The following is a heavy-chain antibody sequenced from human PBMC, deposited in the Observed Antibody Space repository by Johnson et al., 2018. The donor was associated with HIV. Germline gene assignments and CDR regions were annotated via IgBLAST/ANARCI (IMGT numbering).Heavy chain of an antibody. CDR2: IKQDGSEK. CDR1: GFTFDDYA. CDR3: ARVRELSIAAAGVAFDI. V-gene: IGHV3-7*01. D-gene: IGHD6-13*01. J-gene: IGHJ3*02. Sequence: EVQLVESGGGLVKPGGSLRLSCAASGFTFDDYAMHWVRQAPGKGLEWVANIKQDGSEKYYVDSVKGRFTISRDNAKNSLYLQMNSLRAEDTAVYYCARVRELSIAAAGVAFDIWGRGTMVTVSS.